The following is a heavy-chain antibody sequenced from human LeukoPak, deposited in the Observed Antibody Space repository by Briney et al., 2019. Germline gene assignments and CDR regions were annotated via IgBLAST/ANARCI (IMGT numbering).Heavy chain of an antibody. Sequence: GGSLRLSCAASGFTFSSYALSWFRKAPGKGLGWVSAISGSGGSTYYADSVKGRFTISRDNSKNTLYLQMNSLRAEDTAVYYCAKTGDSNTYYYGMDVWGQGTTVTVSS. CDR3: AKTGDSNTYYYGMDV. J-gene: IGHJ6*02. D-gene: IGHD1-26*01. V-gene: IGHV3-23*01. CDR1: GFTFSSYA. CDR2: ISGSGGST.